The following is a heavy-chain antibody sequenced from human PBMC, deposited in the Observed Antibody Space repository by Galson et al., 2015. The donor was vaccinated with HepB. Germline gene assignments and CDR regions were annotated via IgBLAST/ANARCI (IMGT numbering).Heavy chain of an antibody. Sequence: LTCTVYGGSLSGHYWSWIRRPPGKGLEWIGEINHSGSTNYSPSLKSRVTISPDTSKSQFSLKLTSVTAADTAVYYCARGTGSSSLYEFYYYYYYMDVWGKGTTVTVSS. CDR1: GGSLSGHY. D-gene: IGHD6-13*01. CDR2: INHSGST. CDR3: ARGTGSSSLYEFYYYYYYMDV. V-gene: IGHV4-34*01. J-gene: IGHJ6*03.